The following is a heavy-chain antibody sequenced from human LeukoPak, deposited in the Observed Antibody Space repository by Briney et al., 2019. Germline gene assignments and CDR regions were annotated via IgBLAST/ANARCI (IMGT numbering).Heavy chain of an antibody. J-gene: IGHJ6*03. D-gene: IGHD3-3*01. CDR2: INSDGSST. Sequence: PGGSLRLSCAASGFTFSSYWMHWVRQAPGKGLVWVSRINSDGSSTSYADSVKGRFTISRDNAKSTLYLQMNSLRAEDTAVYYCARVKGEYYDFWSGYYTYYYYMDVWGKGPRSPSP. CDR1: GFTFSSYW. CDR3: ARVKGEYYDFWSGYYTYYYYMDV. V-gene: IGHV3-74*01.